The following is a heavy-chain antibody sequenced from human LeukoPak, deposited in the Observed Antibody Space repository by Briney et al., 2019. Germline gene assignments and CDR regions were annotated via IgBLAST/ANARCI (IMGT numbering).Heavy chain of an antibody. CDR2: ISAVGVST. V-gene: IGHV3-23*01. CDR1: GFTFSRYA. J-gene: IGHJ4*02. CDR3: AKRGEMATIKGFDY. Sequence: QSGGSLRLSCAASGFTFSRYAMSWVRQAPGKGLEWVSAISAVGVSTYYADSVKGRLTISRDNSKNTLYLQMNSLRAEDTAVYYCAKRGEMATIKGFDYWGQGTLVTVSS. D-gene: IGHD5-24*01.